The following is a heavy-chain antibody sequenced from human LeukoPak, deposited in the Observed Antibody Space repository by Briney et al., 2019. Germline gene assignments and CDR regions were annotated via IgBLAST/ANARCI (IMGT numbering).Heavy chain of an antibody. CDR2: IWYDGSNK. CDR3: VKDSEQLLVLGAFDI. Sequence: GESLKISCAASGFTFSSYGMHWVRQAPGKGLGWVAVIWYDGSNKYYADSVKGRSTISRDNSKNTLYLQMNSLRAEDTAVYYCVKDSEQLLVLGAFDIWGQGTMVTVSS. CDR1: GFTFSSYG. J-gene: IGHJ3*02. D-gene: IGHD6-19*01. V-gene: IGHV3-33*06.